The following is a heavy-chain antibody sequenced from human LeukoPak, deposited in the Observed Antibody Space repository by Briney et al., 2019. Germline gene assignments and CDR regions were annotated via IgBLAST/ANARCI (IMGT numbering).Heavy chain of an antibody. V-gene: IGHV3-49*04. CDR2: IRSKAYGGTT. CDR1: GWTFGDYA. CDR3: TRDGYSYGWYFDY. Sequence: GGSLRLSCTASGWTFGDYAMSWVRQAPGKGLEWVGFIRSKAYGGTTEYAASVKGRFTISRDDSKSIAYLQMNSLKTEDTAVYYSTRDGYSYGWYFDYSGQGTLVTVSS. D-gene: IGHD5-18*01. J-gene: IGHJ4*02.